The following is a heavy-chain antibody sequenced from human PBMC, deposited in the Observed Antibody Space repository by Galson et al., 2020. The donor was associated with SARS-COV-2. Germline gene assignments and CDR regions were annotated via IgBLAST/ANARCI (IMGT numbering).Heavy chain of an antibody. CDR3: ARGSLQTPVSMIVVVNPFDY. V-gene: IGHV4-39*01. J-gene: IGHJ4*02. CDR1: GGSISSSTDY. CDR2: IYDSGST. Sequence: SETLSLTCSVSGGSISSSTDYWGWIRQPPGKGLEWIGTIYDSGSTFYNPSLKSRVTISADTSKNQISLKLTSVTAADTAVYYCARGSLQTPVSMIVVVNPFDYWGQGSLVTVSS. D-gene: IGHD3-22*01.